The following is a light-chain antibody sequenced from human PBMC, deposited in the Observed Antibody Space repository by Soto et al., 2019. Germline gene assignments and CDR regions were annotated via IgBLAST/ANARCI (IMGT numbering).Light chain of an antibody. Sequence: EIVLTQSPGTLTLSPGDRGTLSCRASQSVSNSYLAWYQQKPGQAPRLLIYGASTRATGIPARFSGGGSGTEFTVTISSLQSEDFAIYYCQQYDIWPPYTFGQGTKVDIK. CDR3: QQYDIWPPYT. CDR1: QSVSNSY. V-gene: IGKV3-15*01. CDR2: GAS. J-gene: IGKJ2*01.